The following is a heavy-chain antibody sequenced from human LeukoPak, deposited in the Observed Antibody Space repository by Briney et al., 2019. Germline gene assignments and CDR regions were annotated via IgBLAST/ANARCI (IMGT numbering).Heavy chain of an antibody. CDR3: VRDTGDFDS. J-gene: IGHJ4*02. Sequence: LAGGSLRLSCVASGFTFSRHWIHWVRQAPGMGLVWVSACHSDGITTLYAGSVKGRFTISRDNAKNTLYLQMNSLSAEDTAVYYCVRDTGDFDSWGQGTLVTVSS. D-gene: IGHD7-27*01. CDR2: CHSDGITT. V-gene: IGHV3-74*01. CDR1: GFTFSRHW.